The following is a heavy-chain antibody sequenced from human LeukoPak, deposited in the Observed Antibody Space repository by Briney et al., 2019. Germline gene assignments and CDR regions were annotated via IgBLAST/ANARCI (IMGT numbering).Heavy chain of an antibody. CDR3: ARHHYGGSY. J-gene: IGHJ4*02. V-gene: IGHV4-34*01. D-gene: IGHD3-16*01. Sequence: SETLSLTCGVSGTPFTSYYWSWIRQTPGKGLEWIGEVNHSGYTNMNPSLKSRVTISVDTSKNQFSLKLSSVTAADTAVYYCARHHYGGSYWGQGTLVTVSS. CDR2: VNHSGYT. CDR1: GTPFTSYY.